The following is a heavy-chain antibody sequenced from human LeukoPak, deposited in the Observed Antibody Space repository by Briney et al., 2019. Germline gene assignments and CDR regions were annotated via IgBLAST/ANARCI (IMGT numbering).Heavy chain of an antibody. J-gene: IGHJ4*02. V-gene: IGHV4-61*02. CDR3: ARTYDSSGYFYDY. CDR1: GGSTSSGSYY. CDR2: IYNSGST. Sequence: SEALSLTCSVSGGSTSSGSYYWSWIRLPAGKGLEWIARIYNSGSTNYTPSLKSRVTISLDTSKNQFSLKLTSVTAADTAVYYCARTYDSSGYFYDYWGQGTLVTVSS. D-gene: IGHD3-22*01.